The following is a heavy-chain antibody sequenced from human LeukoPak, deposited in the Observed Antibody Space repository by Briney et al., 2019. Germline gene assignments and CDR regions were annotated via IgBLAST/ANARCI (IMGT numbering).Heavy chain of an antibody. CDR2: VYGGGSI. Sequence: GSLRLSCAASGFSVSGIYMTWVRQAPGKGLEWVSVVYGGGSIYYADSVKGRFTISRDNSKNTLYLQMNSLRVEDTAVYYCARDGCSTSSCYDFWGQGTLVTVSS. D-gene: IGHD2-2*01. CDR3: ARDGCSTSSCYDF. CDR1: GFSVSGIY. J-gene: IGHJ4*02. V-gene: IGHV3-53*01.